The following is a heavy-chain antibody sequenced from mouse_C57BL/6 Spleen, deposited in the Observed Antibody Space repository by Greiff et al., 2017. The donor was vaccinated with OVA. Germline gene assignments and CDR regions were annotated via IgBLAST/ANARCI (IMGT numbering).Heavy chain of an antibody. J-gene: IGHJ3*01. CDR2: ISYDGSN. Sequence: VQLKESGPGLVKPSQSLSLTCSVTGYSITSGYYWNWIRQFPGNKLEWMGYISYDGSNNYNPSLKNRISITRDTSKNQFFLKLNSVTTEDTATYYCTHTAYWGQGTLVTVSA. CDR3: THTAY. V-gene: IGHV3-6*01. CDR1: GYSITSGYY.